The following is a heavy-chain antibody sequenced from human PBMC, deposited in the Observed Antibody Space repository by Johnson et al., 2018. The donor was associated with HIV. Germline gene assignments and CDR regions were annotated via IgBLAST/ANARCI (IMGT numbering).Heavy chain of an antibody. J-gene: IGHJ3*02. D-gene: IGHD3-16*02. CDR3: ARDRGWGVIDAFDI. CDR2: IAYDGSNK. CDR1: GFTFSSFA. V-gene: IGHV3-30-3*01. Sequence: VQVVESGGGVVQPGKSLRLSCVASGFTFSSFALNWVRQAPGKGLEWMAVIAYDGSNKYYADSVKGRFTISRDNSKSTRYLQMNSLRAEDTAVYYCARDRGWGVIDAFDIWGQGTMVSVSS.